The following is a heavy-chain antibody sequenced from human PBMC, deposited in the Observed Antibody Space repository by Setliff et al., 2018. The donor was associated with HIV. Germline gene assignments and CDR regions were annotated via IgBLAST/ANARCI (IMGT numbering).Heavy chain of an antibody. V-gene: IGHV4-39*06. J-gene: IGHJ3*02. D-gene: IGHD3-10*01. CDR1: GDSVNDRSYF. CDR2: FYYNEDS. CDR3: AREREQVEVTGLGPGRMKSDAYDI. Sequence: SETLSLTCTVSGDSVNDRSYFWGWIRQPPGKGLEWIGTFYYNEDSRYNPSLKSRVSISVDMSKSQFTLKLTSLTAADTAVYYCAREREQVEVTGLGPGRMKSDAYDIWGQGTMVTVSS.